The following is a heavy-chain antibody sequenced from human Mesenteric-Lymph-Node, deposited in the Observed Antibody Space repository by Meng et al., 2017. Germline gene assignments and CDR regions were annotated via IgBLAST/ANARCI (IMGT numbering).Heavy chain of an antibody. D-gene: IGHD1-1*01. V-gene: IGHV5-51*01. CDR2: IYPGDSDT. CDR3: ARHPRRIRHYYYYGMDV. CDR1: GYSFTSYW. Sequence: GESLKISCKGSGYSFTSYWIGWVRQMPGKGLEWMGIIYPGDSDTRYSPSFQGHVTISADKSISTAYLQWSSLKASDTAMYYCARHPRRIRHYYYYGMDVWGQGTTVTVSS. J-gene: IGHJ6*02.